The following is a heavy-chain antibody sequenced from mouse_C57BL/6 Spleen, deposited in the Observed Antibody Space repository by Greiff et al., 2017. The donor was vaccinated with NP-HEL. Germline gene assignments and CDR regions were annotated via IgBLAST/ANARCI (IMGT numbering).Heavy chain of an antibody. Sequence: VQLKESGPELVKPGASVKMSCKASGYTFTDYNMHWVKQSHGKSLEWIGYINPNNGGTSYNQKFKGKATLTVNKSSSTAYMELRSLTSEDSAVYYCARSTMVRGAWFAYWGQGTLVTVSA. J-gene: IGHJ3*01. CDR2: INPNNGGT. CDR1: GYTFTDYN. CDR3: ARSTMVRGAWFAY. V-gene: IGHV1-22*01. D-gene: IGHD2-2*01.